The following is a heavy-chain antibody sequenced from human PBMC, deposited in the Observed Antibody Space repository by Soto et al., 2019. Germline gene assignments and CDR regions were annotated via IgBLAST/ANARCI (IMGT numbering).Heavy chain of an antibody. D-gene: IGHD3-3*01. J-gene: IGHJ3*02. CDR3: AVIQYYDFWSGYSNDAFDI. Sequence: GSLRLSCAASGFTFSSYAMSWVRQAPGKGLEWVSAISGSGGSTYYADSVKGRFTISRDNSKNTLYLQMNSLRAEDTAVYYCAVIQYYDFWSGYSNDAFDIWGQGTMVTVSS. CDR2: ISGSGGST. V-gene: IGHV3-23*01. CDR1: GFTFSSYA.